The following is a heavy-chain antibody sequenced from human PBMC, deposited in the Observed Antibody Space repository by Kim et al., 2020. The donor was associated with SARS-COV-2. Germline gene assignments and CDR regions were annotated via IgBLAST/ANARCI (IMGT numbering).Heavy chain of an antibody. J-gene: IGHJ6*02. V-gene: IGHV1-69*13. CDR3: ARAYCGGDCYRYYGMDV. CDR1: GGTFSSYA. Sequence: SVKVSCKASGGTFSSYAISWVRQAPGQGLEWMGGIIPIFGTANYAQKFQGRVTITADESTSTAYMELSSLRSEDTAVYYCARAYCGGDCYRYYGMDVWGQGTTVTVSS. D-gene: IGHD2-21*02. CDR2: IIPIFGTA.